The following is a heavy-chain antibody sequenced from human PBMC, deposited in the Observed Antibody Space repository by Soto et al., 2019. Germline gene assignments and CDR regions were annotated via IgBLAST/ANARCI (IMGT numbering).Heavy chain of an antibody. V-gene: IGHV5-51*01. Sequence: PGESLKISCKGSGYIFTNYWIAWVRQKPGKGLEWMGIIYPRDSDTRYSPSFQGQVTISADESITTAYLQWSSLKASDTAIYYCARAYSISRGMDVWGQGTTVTVSS. J-gene: IGHJ6*02. CDR1: GYIFTNYW. CDR3: ARAYSISRGMDV. D-gene: IGHD6-6*01. CDR2: IYPRDSDT.